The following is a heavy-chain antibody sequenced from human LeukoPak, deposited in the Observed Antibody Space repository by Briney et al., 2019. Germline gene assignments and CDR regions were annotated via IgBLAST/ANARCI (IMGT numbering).Heavy chain of an antibody. V-gene: IGHV3-66*01. J-gene: IGHJ6*02. Sequence: GGSLRLSCAASGFTVSTDYMSWVRQAPVRGLEWVSVIYRGSTYYADYVNGRFTVSSDDSKNTLYLQMNSLRAEDTAVYYCARDPGIANGMDGWGQGTTVTV. CDR2: IYRGST. D-gene: IGHD1-26*01. CDR1: GFTVSTDY. CDR3: ARDPGIANGMDG.